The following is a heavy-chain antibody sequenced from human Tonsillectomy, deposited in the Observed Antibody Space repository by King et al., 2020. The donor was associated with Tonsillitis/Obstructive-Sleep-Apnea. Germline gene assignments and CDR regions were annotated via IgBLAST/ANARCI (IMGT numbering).Heavy chain of an antibody. CDR2: IYPGDSDT. D-gene: IGHD3-10*02. J-gene: IGHJ4*02. CDR3: ARLGREWGCSPQGAFDY. Sequence: VQLVESGAEVKKPGESLKISCKGSGYSFTNYWIGWVRQMHGKGLEWMGIIYPGDSDTRYSPSFQGQVTISADKSISTAYLQWSSLKASDTAMYYCARLGREWGCSPQGAFDYWGQGTLVTVSS. V-gene: IGHV5-51*01. CDR1: GYSFTNYW.